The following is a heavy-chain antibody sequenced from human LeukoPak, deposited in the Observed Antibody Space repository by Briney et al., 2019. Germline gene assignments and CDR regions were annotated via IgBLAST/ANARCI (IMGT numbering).Heavy chain of an antibody. V-gene: IGHV1-18*01. Sequence: ASVKVSCKTSGYTFSTYGLSWVRQAPGQGLQWMGWISGNSGKTHYAQRFQDRVTLTTDTSSTTAFMELRSLRSDDTAVYFCAKRGVVIRVILVGFHKEAYYFESWGQGALVTVSS. J-gene: IGHJ4*02. CDR1: GYTFSTYG. CDR3: AKRGVVIRVILVGFHKEAYYFES. D-gene: IGHD3/OR15-3a*01. CDR2: ISGNSGKT.